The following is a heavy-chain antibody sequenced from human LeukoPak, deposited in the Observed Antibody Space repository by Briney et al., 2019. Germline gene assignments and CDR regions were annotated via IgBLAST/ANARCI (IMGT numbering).Heavy chain of an antibody. D-gene: IGHD3-10*01. CDR2: MSPYSGNS. CDR3: ARGRLVRGDYLDH. V-gene: IGHV1-8*02. Sequence: GASVKVSCKASGYTFTDYFMHWVRQATGQGLEWVGWMSPYSGNSGSAHKFQGRVTMTRNTSISTAYLELSGLTSEDSAVYYCARGRLVRGDYLDHWGQGALVTVSS. CDR1: GYTFTDYF. J-gene: IGHJ4*02.